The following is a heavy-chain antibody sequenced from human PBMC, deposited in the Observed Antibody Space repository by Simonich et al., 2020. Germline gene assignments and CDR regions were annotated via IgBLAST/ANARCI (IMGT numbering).Heavy chain of an antibody. J-gene: IGHJ4*02. CDR1: GYSFTSYW. Sequence: EVQLVQSGAEVKKPGESLKISCKGSGYSFTSYWIGWVRHMPGKGLEWLRIYYPGASDTSYSPAFQGQVTISADKSISTAYLQWSSLKASDTAMYYCVRPDSGYDYFDYWGQGTLVTVSS. V-gene: IGHV5-51*03. CDR3: VRPDSGYDYFDY. D-gene: IGHD5-12*01. CDR2: YYPGASDT.